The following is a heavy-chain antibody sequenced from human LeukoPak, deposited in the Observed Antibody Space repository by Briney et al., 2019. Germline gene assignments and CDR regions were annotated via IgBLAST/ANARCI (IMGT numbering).Heavy chain of an antibody. J-gene: IGHJ6*03. D-gene: IGHD3-10*01. CDR2: INHSGST. Sequence: SETLSLTCTVYGGSFSGYYWSWIRQPPGKGLEWIGEINHSGSTNYNPSLKSRVTISVDTSKNQFSLKLSSVTAADTAVYYCARGKSNMVRGVIGYYYYMDVWGKGTTVTVSS. CDR3: ARGKSNMVRGVIGYYYYMDV. V-gene: IGHV4-34*01. CDR1: GGSFSGYY.